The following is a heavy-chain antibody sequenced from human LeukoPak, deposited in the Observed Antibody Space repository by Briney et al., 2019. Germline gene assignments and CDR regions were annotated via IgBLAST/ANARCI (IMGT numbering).Heavy chain of an antibody. J-gene: IGHJ6*04. CDR3: AKDYRRLLWFGDRLKGYYYGMDV. V-gene: IGHV3-23*01. CDR1: GFTFSSYV. CDR2: ICGSGGST. D-gene: IGHD3-10*01. Sequence: GGSLRLSCAASGFTFSSYVMSCVRQALGTGLGWVSAICGSGGSTYYADSVKGRFTIYRDNSKNTLYLQMNSLRAEDTAVYYCAKDYRRLLWFGDRLKGYYYGMDVWGKGTTVTVSS.